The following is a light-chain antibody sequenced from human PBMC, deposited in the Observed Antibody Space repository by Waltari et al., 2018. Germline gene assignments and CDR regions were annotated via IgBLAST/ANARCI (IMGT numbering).Light chain of an antibody. CDR2: DVS. J-gene: IGLJ3*02. CDR3: NSYTGSSSWV. CDR1: SSDIGFYNY. Sequence: QSALTQPASVSGSPGQSITISCYGTSSDIGFYNYVSWYQHHPGKAPKLIISDVSQRPSGVSFRFSGSKSGNTASLTISGLQAEDEADYYCNSYTGSSSWVFGGGTKLTVL. V-gene: IGLV2-14*03.